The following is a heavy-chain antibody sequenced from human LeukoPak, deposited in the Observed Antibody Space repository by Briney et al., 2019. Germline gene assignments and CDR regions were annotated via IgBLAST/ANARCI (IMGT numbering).Heavy chain of an antibody. CDR3: ARDSGNGFYEMTY. D-gene: IGHD3-22*01. V-gene: IGHV1-3*04. CDR2: INTGNGNT. Sequence: GASVKVSCKASGYTFTNYAIHWVRQAPGQTLEWMGWINTGNGNTQYSQKFQGRVTITRDTSASTAYMELSTLRSEDTAVYYCARDSGNGFYEMTYGGQGTLVIVSS. CDR1: GYTFTNYA. J-gene: IGHJ4*02.